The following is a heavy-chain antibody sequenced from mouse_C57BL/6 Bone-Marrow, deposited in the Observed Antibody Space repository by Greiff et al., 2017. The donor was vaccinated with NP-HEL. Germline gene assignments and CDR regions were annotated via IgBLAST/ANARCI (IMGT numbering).Heavy chain of an antibody. Sequence: EVQLQESGPGLVKPSQSLSLTCSVTGYSITSGYYWNWIRQFPGNKLEWMGYISYDGSNNYNPSLKNRISITRDTSKNQFFLKLNSVTTEDTATYYCAIDYNAMDYWGQGTSVTVSS. V-gene: IGHV3-6*01. CDR2: ISYDGSN. J-gene: IGHJ4*01. CDR1: GYSITSGYY. CDR3: AIDYNAMDY.